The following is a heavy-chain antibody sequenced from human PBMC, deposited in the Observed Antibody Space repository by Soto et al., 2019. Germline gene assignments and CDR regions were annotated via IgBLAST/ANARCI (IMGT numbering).Heavy chain of an antibody. CDR2: ISGSGSNI. D-gene: IGHD3-3*01. CDR3: AKVGSDDFWSGYPFDY. V-gene: IGHV3-23*01. CDR1: GFTFSSYA. J-gene: IGHJ4*02. Sequence: PGGSLRLSCAASGFTFSSYAVSWVRQAPGKGLEWVSAISGSGSNIYYADSVKGRFTISRDNSKNTLYLQVDGLRAEDTAVYYCAKVGSDDFWSGYPFDYWGQGT.